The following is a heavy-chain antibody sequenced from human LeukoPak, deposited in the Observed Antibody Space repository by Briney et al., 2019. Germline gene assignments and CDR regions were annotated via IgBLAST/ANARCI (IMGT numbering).Heavy chain of an antibody. J-gene: IGHJ3*02. D-gene: IGHD3-22*01. CDR1: GFTFSSYE. CDR3: ARGMVYYDSSGYYGAFYI. Sequence: GGSLTLSCAPSGFTFSSYEMNWVRHAPGKWLEWVSYIMSSGITIYYADSVKGRFTISRDNAKNSLYLQMNRLRAEDTAVYYCARGMVYYDSSGYYGAFYIWGQGTMVTVSS. V-gene: IGHV3-48*03. CDR2: IMSSGITI.